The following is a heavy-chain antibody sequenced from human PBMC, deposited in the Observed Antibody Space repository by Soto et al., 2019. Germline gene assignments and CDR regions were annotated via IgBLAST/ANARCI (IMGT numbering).Heavy chain of an antibody. V-gene: IGHV4-59*01. CDR1: GGSTSGFY. J-gene: IGHJ5*01. CDR3: ARVRWGAKSYPKLWWLDS. Sequence: SETLSLTCAVSGGSTSGFYWSWIRQPPGKGLEWIGSFYYSDSTKYYNPSLKSRVTMSVDTSRNQFSLKLGSVTAADTAMYYCARVRWGAKSYPKLWWLDSWGQGTLVTVYS. CDR2: FYYSDST. D-gene: IGHD1-26*01.